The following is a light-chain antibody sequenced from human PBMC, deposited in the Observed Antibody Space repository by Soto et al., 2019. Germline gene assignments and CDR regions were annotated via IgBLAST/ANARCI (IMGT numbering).Light chain of an antibody. CDR2: AAS. J-gene: IGKJ1*01. CDR1: QGLSNY. V-gene: IGKV1-27*01. Sequence: DIQVTQSPSSVSASVGDRVTITCRASQGLSNYLAWYQQKPGKVPKLLIYAASTLQSGVPSRFSGSGSGTDFTLTISSLQPEDVATYYCQKYNSAPWTFGQGTKVDIK. CDR3: QKYNSAPWT.